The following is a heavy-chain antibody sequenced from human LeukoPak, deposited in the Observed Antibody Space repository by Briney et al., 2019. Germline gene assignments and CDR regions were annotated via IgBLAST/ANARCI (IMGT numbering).Heavy chain of an antibody. CDR2: INILSNYI. D-gene: IGHD6-13*01. J-gene: IGHJ4*02. CDR3: ARDSHSSSWYSEFDY. Sequence: PGGSLRLSCATSGFTFSSYSMNWGRQAPGKGLEWVSSINILSNYIYYADSVEGRFTISRDNAKNSLYLQMNSLRAEDTAVYYCARDSHSSSWYSEFDYWGQGTLVTVSS. V-gene: IGHV3-21*01. CDR1: GFTFSSYS.